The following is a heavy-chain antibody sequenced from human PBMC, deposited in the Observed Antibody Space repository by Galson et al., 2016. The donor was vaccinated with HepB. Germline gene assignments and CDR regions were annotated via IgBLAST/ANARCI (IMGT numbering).Heavy chain of an antibody. J-gene: IGHJ5*02. V-gene: IGHV3-74*01. D-gene: IGHD1-26*01. CDR3: VNLGTTRT. Sequence: LRLSCAASGFRFSSYVMSWVRQAPGKGLVWVSRINSDGSTTHYADSVKGRFTISRDNAKNTLYLQMNNLRAEDTAVYYCVNLGTTRTWGQGTQVTVSS. CDR1: GFRFSSYV. CDR2: INSDGSTT.